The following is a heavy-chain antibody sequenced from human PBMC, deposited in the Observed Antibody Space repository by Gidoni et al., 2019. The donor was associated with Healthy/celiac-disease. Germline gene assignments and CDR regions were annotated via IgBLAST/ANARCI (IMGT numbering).Heavy chain of an antibody. J-gene: IGHJ5*02. CDR1: GFTFSSYA. V-gene: IGHV3-23*01. CDR3: AKASSGGSCYSCWFDP. Sequence: EVQLLESGGGLVQPGGSLRLSCAASGFTFSSYAMSWVRQAPGQGLEWVSAVSGSGGSTYYADSVKGRFTISRDNSKNTLYLQMNSLRAEDTAVYYCAKASSGGSCYSCWFDPWGQGTLVTVSS. D-gene: IGHD2-15*01. CDR2: VSGSGGST.